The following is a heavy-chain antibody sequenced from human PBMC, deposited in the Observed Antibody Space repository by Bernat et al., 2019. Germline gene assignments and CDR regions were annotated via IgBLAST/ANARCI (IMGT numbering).Heavy chain of an antibody. Sequence: QVQLQESGPGLVNPSETLSLTCTVSGGSISNYYWSWIRQPPGKGLEWIGYISHRGSTIHNPSLKSPVTISADTSKNEFSLKLTSVTAADTAVYYCSGGGAGGWCVALPDYWGRGSLVTVSS. CDR2: ISHRGST. J-gene: IGHJ4*02. CDR3: SGGGAGGWCVALPDY. D-gene: IGHD6-19*01. CDR1: GGSISNYY. V-gene: IGHV4-59*01.